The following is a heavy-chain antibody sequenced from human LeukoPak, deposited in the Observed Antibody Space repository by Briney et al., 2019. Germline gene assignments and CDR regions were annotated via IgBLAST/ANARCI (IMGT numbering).Heavy chain of an antibody. CDR2: ISYDGSNK. D-gene: IGHD7-27*01. CDR1: GFTFSSYA. J-gene: IGHJ4*02. CDR3: AKANWGSGY. V-gene: IGHV3-30-3*01. Sequence: PGRSLRLSCAASGFTFSSYAMHWVRQAPGKGLEWVAVISYDGSNKYYADSVKGRFTISRDNSKNTLDLQMNSLRAEDTAVYYCAKANWGSGYWGQGTLVTVSS.